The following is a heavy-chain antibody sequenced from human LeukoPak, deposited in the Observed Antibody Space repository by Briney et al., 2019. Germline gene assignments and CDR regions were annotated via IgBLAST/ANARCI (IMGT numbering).Heavy chain of an antibody. Sequence: PGGSLRLSCAASGFTFSSYEMNWVRQAPGKGLEWISYISTRGSTIYYADSVKGRFTISRDNARNSLYLQMNSLRAEDTAVYYCARETYGSGSYSYYYYFMDVWGKGTTVTISS. J-gene: IGHJ6*03. V-gene: IGHV3-48*03. CDR3: ARETYGSGSYSYYYYFMDV. CDR1: GFTFSSYE. D-gene: IGHD3-10*01. CDR2: ISTRGSTI.